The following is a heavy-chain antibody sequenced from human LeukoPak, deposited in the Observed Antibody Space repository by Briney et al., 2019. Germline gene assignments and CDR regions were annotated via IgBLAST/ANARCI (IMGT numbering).Heavy chain of an antibody. V-gene: IGHV4-34*01. CDR1: GASFNDYY. J-gene: IGHJ5*02. Sequence: PSETLSLTCAVYGASFNDYYWSWIRHSPTKGLEWIGEVNHSGSAKYIPSLKSRVTISADKSKNQFFLRLSPVAAADSGVYYCARERASNNHDNWFDPWGQGTLVTVSS. D-gene: IGHD1/OR15-1a*01. CDR2: VNHSGSA. CDR3: ARERASNNHDNWFDP.